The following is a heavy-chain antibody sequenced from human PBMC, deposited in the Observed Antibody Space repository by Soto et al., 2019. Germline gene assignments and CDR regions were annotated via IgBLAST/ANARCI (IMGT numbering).Heavy chain of an antibody. D-gene: IGHD6-19*01. CDR1: GFTFSSYA. J-gene: IGHJ4*02. Sequence: GVLRLSCAASGFTFSSYAMSWVRQAPGKGLEWVSVISGSGGSTYYADSVKGRFTISRDNSKNTLYLQMNSLRAEGTAVYYCAKCSPRYSSGLKAYYFDYWGQGTMVTVSS. CDR3: AKCSPRYSSGLKAYYFDY. V-gene: IGHV3-23*01. CDR2: ISGSGGST.